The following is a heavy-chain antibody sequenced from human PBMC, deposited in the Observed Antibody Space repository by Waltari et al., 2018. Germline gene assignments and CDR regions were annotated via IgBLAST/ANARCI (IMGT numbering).Heavy chain of an antibody. CDR3: ARGFSRKWLVLRFSY. J-gene: IGHJ4*02. V-gene: IGHV4-34*01. CDR2: INHSGST. Sequence: QVQLQQWGAGLLKPSETLSLTCAVYGASFSGYYWSWIRQPPGKGLAWIGEINHSGSTNYKPALKSRVTIAVDTSKNQCSLKLSSVTAADTAVYYCARGFSRKWLVLRFSYWGQGTLVTVSS. D-gene: IGHD6-19*01. CDR1: GASFSGYY.